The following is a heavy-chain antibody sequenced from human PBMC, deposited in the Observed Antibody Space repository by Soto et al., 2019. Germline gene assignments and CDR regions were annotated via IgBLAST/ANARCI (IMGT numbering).Heavy chain of an antibody. V-gene: IGHV4-4*02. Sequence: QVQLQESGPGLVKPSGTLSLTCGVFGGSISNSNWWTWVRQPPGKGLEWIGAIYHSGSTNYNSSLMSRVTISLDKVNNQFSLKLTSVTAADTAVYYCAHRPIVGAAIWGQGTLVTVSS. J-gene: IGHJ4*02. D-gene: IGHD1-26*01. CDR2: IYHSGST. CDR3: AHRPIVGAAI. CDR1: GGSISNSNW.